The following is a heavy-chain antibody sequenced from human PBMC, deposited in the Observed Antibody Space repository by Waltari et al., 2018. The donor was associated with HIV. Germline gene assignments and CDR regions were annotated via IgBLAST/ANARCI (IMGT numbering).Heavy chain of an antibody. CDR1: GFTFAQYA. Sequence: VQMLESGGGLVHAGGSLRLACAASGFTFAQYAMYWVRQSPGKGRGWLSYVSVSGGVTYYADFVKGRFVASRDNSKSTLYLQMNSLRVEDTARYYCVKDQGSYIGWGDVWGPGTVVTVSS. V-gene: IGHV3-23*01. CDR2: VSVSGGVT. J-gene: IGHJ4*02. CDR3: VKDQGSYIGWGDV. D-gene: IGHD3-10*01.